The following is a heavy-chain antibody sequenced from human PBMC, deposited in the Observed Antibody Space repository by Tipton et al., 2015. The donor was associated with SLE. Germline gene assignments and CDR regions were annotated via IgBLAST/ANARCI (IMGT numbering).Heavy chain of an antibody. CDR2: IYASGST. CDR3: ARGEGYYGSGSYQGWFDP. V-gene: IGHV4-4*07. D-gene: IGHD3-10*01. J-gene: IGHJ5*02. Sequence: LRLSCTVSDGSVSDYYWTWIRQPAGEGLEWIGRIYASGSTNYNPSLKSRVTMSVDTSKNRFSLKLSSVTATDTAVYYCARGEGYYGSGSYQGWFDPWGQGTLVTVSS. CDR1: DGSVSDYY.